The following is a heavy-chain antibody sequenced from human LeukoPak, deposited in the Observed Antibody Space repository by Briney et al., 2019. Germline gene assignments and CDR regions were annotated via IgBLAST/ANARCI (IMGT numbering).Heavy chain of an antibody. CDR1: GFTLSRYE. J-gene: IGHJ2*01. V-gene: IGHV3-48*03. CDR2: ISDSGRTV. D-gene: IGHD5-12*01. Sequence: PGGSLRLSCAASGFTLSRYEMNWVRQAPGKGLEWVSYISDSGRTVYYADSVKGRFTISRDNAKNSLYLQMNSLRAEDTAVYYCARDLSGYAKDWYFDLWGRGTLVTVSS. CDR3: ARDLSGYAKDWYFDL.